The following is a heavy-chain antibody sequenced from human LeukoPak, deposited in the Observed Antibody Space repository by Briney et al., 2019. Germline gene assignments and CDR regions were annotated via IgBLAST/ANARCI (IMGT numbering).Heavy chain of an antibody. V-gene: IGHV4-61*01. Sequence: SETLSLTCTVSGGSVSSGSYYWSWIRQPPGKGLEWIGYIYYSGSTNYNPSLKSRVTISVDTSKNQFSLKLSSVTPEDTAVYYCARARMYYYDSSAVRDFDYWGQGTLVTVSS. CDR1: GGSVSSGSYY. D-gene: IGHD3-22*01. CDR3: ARARMYYYDSSAVRDFDY. J-gene: IGHJ4*02. CDR2: IYYSGST.